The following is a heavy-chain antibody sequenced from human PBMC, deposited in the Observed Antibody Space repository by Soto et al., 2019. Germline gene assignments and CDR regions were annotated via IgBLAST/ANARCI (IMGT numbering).Heavy chain of an antibody. CDR2: ISGSGGST. J-gene: IGHJ6*02. CDR1: GFTFSSYA. CDR3: AKAPRGPGYYYYGMHV. Sequence: GGSLRLSCAASGFTFSSYAMSWVRQAPGKGLEWVSAISGSGGSTYYADSVKGRFTISRDNSKNTLYLQMNSLRAEDTAVYYCAKAPRGPGYYYYGMHVWGPGTTVTVYS. V-gene: IGHV3-23*01.